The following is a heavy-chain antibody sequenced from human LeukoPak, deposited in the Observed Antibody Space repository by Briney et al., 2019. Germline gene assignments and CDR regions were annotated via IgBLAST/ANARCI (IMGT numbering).Heavy chain of an antibody. V-gene: IGHV3-48*03. J-gene: IGHJ4*02. D-gene: IGHD3-9*01. CDR1: GLTLSGYA. CDR2: ISSSGTTI. CDR3: ARDLDWILFDY. Sequence: GGSLRLSCAASGLTLSGYAMNWVRQAPGKGLEWVSYISSSGTTIYYADSVKGRFTISRDNAKNSLYLQMNSLRAEDTAVYYCARDLDWILFDYWGQGTLVTVSS.